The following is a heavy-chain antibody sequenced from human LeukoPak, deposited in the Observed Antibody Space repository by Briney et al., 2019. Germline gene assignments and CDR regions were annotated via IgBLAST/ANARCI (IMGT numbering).Heavy chain of an antibody. J-gene: IGHJ6*02. Sequence: GGSLRLSCAASGFTFSSYAMSWVRQAPGKGLEWVSAISGSGGSTYYADSVKGRFTISRDNSKNTLYLQMNSLRAEDTAVYYCAKDPLSPEYYYYYYGMDVWGQGTTVTVSS. V-gene: IGHV3-23*01. CDR1: GFTFSSYA. D-gene: IGHD1-14*01. CDR3: AKDPLSPEYYYYYYGMDV. CDR2: ISGSGGST.